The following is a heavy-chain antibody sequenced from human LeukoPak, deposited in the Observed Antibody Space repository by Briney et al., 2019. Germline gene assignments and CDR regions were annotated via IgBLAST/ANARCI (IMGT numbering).Heavy chain of an antibody. Sequence: SETLSLTCTVSGGSISSYYWSWIRQPPGKGLEWIGSIYYSGNTYYNPSLKSRVTISVDTSMNQFSLKLSSVTAADTAVYYCASYPAHDYGDYVLDYWGQGTLVTVSS. CDR3: ASYPAHDYGDYVLDY. V-gene: IGHV4-59*05. D-gene: IGHD4-17*01. J-gene: IGHJ4*02. CDR2: IYYSGNT. CDR1: GGSISSYY.